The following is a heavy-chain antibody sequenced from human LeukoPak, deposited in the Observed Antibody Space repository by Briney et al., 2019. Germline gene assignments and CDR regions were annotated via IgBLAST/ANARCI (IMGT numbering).Heavy chain of an antibody. CDR2: IYHSGST. CDR1: GYSISSGYY. D-gene: IGHD3-3*01. J-gene: IGHJ4*02. CDR3: ARDAPIWSGYSGLDY. V-gene: IGHV4-38-2*02. Sequence: SETLSLTCTVSGYSISSGYYWGWIRQPPGKGLEWIGNIYHSGSTYYNPSLKSRVTISVDTSKNQFSLKLSSVTAADTAVYYCARDAPIWSGYSGLDYWGQGTLVTVSS.